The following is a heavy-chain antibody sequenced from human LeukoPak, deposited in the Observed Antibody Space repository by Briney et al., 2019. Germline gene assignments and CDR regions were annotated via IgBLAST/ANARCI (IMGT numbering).Heavy chain of an antibody. CDR2: IIPIFGTA. Sequence: AASVKVSCKASGGTFSSYAIGWVRRAPGQGLEWMGGIIPIFGTADYAQKFQGRVTITADESTSTAYMELSSLRSEDTAVYYCARYHSSSVFWFDPWGQGTLVTVSS. CDR3: ARYHSSSVFWFDP. J-gene: IGHJ5*02. V-gene: IGHV1-69*13. CDR1: GGTFSSYA. D-gene: IGHD6-13*01.